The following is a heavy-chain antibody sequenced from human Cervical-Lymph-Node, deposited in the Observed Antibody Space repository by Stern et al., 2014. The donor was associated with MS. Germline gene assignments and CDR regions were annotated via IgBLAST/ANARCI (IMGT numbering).Heavy chain of an antibody. CDR1: GYSFTANW. V-gene: IGHV5-51*01. Sequence: VQLLQPGAEVKKPGESLKISCKGSGYSFTANWIAWVRQMPGKGLEWMGIIYPGDSDTRYIPSVQGQVAISADKSISTAYLQWSSLKASDTAMYYCARDYGDYAFDYWGQGTLVTVSS. CDR3: ARDYGDYAFDY. J-gene: IGHJ4*02. CDR2: IYPGDSDT. D-gene: IGHD4-17*01.